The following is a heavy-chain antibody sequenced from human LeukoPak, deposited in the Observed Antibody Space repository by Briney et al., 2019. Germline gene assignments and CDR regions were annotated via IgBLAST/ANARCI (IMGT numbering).Heavy chain of an antibody. CDR3: ASTGGLDSSGYDY. J-gene: IGHJ4*02. Sequence: SETLSLTCAVYGGSFSSYYWSWIRQPPGKGLEWIGEINHSGSTNYNPSLKSRVTISVDTSKNQFSLKLSSVTAADTAVYYCASTGGLDSSGYDYWGQGPLVTVSS. V-gene: IGHV4-34*01. CDR2: INHSGST. D-gene: IGHD3-22*01. CDR1: GGSFSSYY.